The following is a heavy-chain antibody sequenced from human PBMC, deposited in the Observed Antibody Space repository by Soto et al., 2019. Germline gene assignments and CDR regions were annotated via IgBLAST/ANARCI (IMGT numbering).Heavy chain of an antibody. J-gene: IGHJ5*02. D-gene: IGHD5-18*01. V-gene: IGHV4-59*08. Sequence: QVQLQESGPGLVKPSETLSLTCTVSGGSINSYYWSWIRQPPGKGLEWIGYIYYSGGTNYNPSLKSRVTMSVDTSKNQFSLKLSSVTAADTAVYYCARWGVDTAMVTEWFDPWGQGTLVTVSS. CDR2: IYYSGGT. CDR3: ARWGVDTAMVTEWFDP. CDR1: GGSINSYY.